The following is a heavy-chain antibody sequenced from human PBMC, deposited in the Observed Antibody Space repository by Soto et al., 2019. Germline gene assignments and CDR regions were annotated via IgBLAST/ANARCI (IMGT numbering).Heavy chain of an antibody. J-gene: IGHJ4*02. CDR2: ISGSASST. Sequence: GGSLRLSCAASGFIFSSYAISWVRQAPGKGPEWVSGISGSASSTNYADSVKGRFTISRDNSKNMVYSQMNSLRDEDTAVYYCLIYKMYNWNYLFYYWGQGSLVTVSS. CDR1: GFIFSSYA. D-gene: IGHD1-7*01. V-gene: IGHV3-23*01. CDR3: LIYKMYNWNYLFYY.